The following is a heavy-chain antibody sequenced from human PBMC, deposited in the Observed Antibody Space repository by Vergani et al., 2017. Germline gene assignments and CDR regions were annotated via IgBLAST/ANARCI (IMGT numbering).Heavy chain of an antibody. D-gene: IGHD5-12*01. CDR2: VNQDGSEK. Sequence: EGQLVESGGDWVQRGGSLRLSCAASGFISSSYWMSWVRQAPGKGLEWVANVNQDGSEKYYADSVRGRFTISRDSSKNTLYLQMNSRSAGDTAGYYCAKANPRNSGYDYLYYYHAMDVWGQGTTVTVSS. CDR1: GFISSSYW. CDR3: AKANPRNSGYDYLYYYHAMDV. V-gene: IGHV3-7*03. J-gene: IGHJ6*02.